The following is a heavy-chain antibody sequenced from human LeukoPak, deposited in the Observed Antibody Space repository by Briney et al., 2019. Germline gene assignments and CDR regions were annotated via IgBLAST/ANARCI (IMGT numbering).Heavy chain of an antibody. D-gene: IGHD4-4*01. Sequence: GGSLRLSCAASGFTVSSNYMSWVRQAPGKGLEWVSVIYSGGSTYYADSVKGRFTISRHNSKNTLYLQMNSLRAEDTAVYYCAKLLTTRFYYGMDVWGQGTTVTVSS. V-gene: IGHV3-53*01. CDR1: GFTVSSNY. CDR2: IYSGGST. J-gene: IGHJ6*02. CDR3: AKLLTTRFYYGMDV.